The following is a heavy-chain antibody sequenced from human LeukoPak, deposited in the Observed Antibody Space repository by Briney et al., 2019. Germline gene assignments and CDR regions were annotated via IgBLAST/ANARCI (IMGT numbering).Heavy chain of an antibody. Sequence: GGSLRLSCAASGFTFSDYYMSWIRQAPGKGLEWVSYISSSGSTIYYADSVKGRFTISRDNAKNSLYLQMNSLRAEDTAVYYXXXXXRRYYFDYWGQGTLVTVSS. J-gene: IGHJ4*02. CDR1: GFTFSDYY. CDR2: ISSSGSTI. CDR3: XXXXRRYYFDY. V-gene: IGHV3-11*01.